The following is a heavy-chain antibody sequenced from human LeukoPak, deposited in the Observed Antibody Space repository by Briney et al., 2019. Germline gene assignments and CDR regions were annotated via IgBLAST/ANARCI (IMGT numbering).Heavy chain of an antibody. CDR3: AFRGLRGY. Sequence: GGSLRLSCAASGFTFRNYDMTWVRQAPGKGLEWVSGVSAGADTIDYADSVKGRFTISRDDSKNTLYLQMNSLRADDTAVYYCAFRGLRGYWGQGTLVTVSS. J-gene: IGHJ4*02. CDR1: GFTFRNYD. CDR2: VSAGADTI. V-gene: IGHV3-23*01. D-gene: IGHD3-10*01.